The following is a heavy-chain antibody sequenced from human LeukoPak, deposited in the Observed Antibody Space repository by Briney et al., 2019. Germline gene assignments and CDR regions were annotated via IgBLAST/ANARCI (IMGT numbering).Heavy chain of an antibody. Sequence: GGSLRLSCAASGFTFSPYSMTWVRQAPGKGLDWVSSISGRTSTIYYADSVKGRFTISRDNAKNSLYLQMNSLRAEDTAVYYCARDLFSGSYKDYWGQGTLVTVSS. CDR2: ISGRTSTI. V-gene: IGHV3-21*01. CDR1: GFTFSPYS. CDR3: ARDLFSGSYKDY. J-gene: IGHJ4*02. D-gene: IGHD1-26*01.